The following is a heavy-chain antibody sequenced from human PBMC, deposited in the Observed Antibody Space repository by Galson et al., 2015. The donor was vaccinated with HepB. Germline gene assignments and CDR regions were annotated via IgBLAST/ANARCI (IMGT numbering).Heavy chain of an antibody. CDR3: AKMGAAMADTYYYGMDV. CDR1: GFTFSSYA. CDR2: ISGSGGST. V-gene: IGHV3-23*01. D-gene: IGHD5-18*01. J-gene: IGHJ6*02. Sequence: FLRLACAASGFTFSSYAMSWVRQAPGKGLEWVSAISGSGGSTYYADSVKGRFTISRDNSKNTLYLQMNSLRAEDTAVYYCAKMGAAMADTYYYGMDVWGQGTTVTVSS.